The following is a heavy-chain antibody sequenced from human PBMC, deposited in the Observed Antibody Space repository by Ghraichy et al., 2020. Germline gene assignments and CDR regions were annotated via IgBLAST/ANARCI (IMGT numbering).Heavy chain of an antibody. D-gene: IGHD1-26*01. V-gene: IGHV3-23*01. CDR1: GFTFSRSA. J-gene: IGHJ2*01. Sequence: GGSLRLSCAGSGFTFSRSAISLSHQAPCLRLKWVSTISADGDSTYYADSVKGRFTISRDSSENTLSLQMNSLRTEDTAVYYCAKDSRGVGANYWYFGLWGRGTL. CDR3: AKDSRGVGANYWYFGL. CDR2: ISADGDST.